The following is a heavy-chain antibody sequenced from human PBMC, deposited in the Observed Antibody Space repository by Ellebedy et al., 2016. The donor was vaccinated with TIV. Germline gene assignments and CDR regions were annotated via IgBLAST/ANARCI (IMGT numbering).Heavy chain of an antibody. CDR2: IIPIFGTA. D-gene: IGHD2-15*01. CDR1: GGTFSSYA. V-gene: IGHV1-69*13. Sequence: SVKVSXXASGGTFSSYAISWVRQAPGQGLEWMGGIIPIFGTANYAQKFQGRVTITADESTSTAYMELSSLRSEDTAVYYCAKGDCSGGSCFGSYWGQGTLVTVSS. J-gene: IGHJ4*02. CDR3: AKGDCSGGSCFGSY.